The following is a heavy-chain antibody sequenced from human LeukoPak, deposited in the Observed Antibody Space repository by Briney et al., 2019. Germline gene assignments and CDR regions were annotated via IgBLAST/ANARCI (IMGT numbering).Heavy chain of an antibody. CDR3: ARSAPYGGNSRRAFDI. D-gene: IGHD4-23*01. Sequence: SETLSLTCTVSGGSISSCYWSWIRQPPGKGLEWIGYIYTSGSTNYNPSLKSRVTISVDTSKNQFSLKLSSVTAADTAVYYCARSAPYGGNSRRAFDIWGQGTMVTVSS. CDR1: GGSISSCY. V-gene: IGHV4-4*09. J-gene: IGHJ3*02. CDR2: IYTSGST.